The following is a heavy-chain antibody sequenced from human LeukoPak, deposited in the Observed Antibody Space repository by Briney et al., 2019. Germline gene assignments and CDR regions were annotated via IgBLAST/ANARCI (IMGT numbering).Heavy chain of an antibody. CDR2: IYYSGST. V-gene: IGHV4-59*01. CDR3: ATVSDSSSWNYYYYMDV. J-gene: IGHJ6*03. D-gene: IGHD6-13*01. CDR1: GGSISSYY. Sequence: SETLSLTCTVSGGSISSYYWSWIRQPPGKGLEWIGYIYYSGSTNYSPSLKSRVTISVDTSKNQFSLKLSSVTAADTAVYYCATVSDSSSWNYYYYMDVWGKGTTVTISS.